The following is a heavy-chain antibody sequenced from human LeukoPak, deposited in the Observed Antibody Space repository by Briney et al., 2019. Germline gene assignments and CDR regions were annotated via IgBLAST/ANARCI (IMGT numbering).Heavy chain of an antibody. CDR3: AKALTGLYYFDY. CDR2: ISWNSGSI. CDR1: GFTFSSSS. Sequence: PGGSLRLSCAASGFTFSSSSMNWVRQAPGKGLEWVSGISWNSGSIGYADSVKGRFTISRDNAKNSLYLQMNSLRAEDTALYYCAKALTGLYYFDYWGQGTLVTVSS. V-gene: IGHV3-9*01. J-gene: IGHJ4*02. D-gene: IGHD3-9*01.